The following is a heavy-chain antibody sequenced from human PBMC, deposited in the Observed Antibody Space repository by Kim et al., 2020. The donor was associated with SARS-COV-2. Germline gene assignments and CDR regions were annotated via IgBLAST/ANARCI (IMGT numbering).Heavy chain of an antibody. CDR3: GQALRGYYYLDY. V-gene: IGHV3-23*01. D-gene: IGHD3-10*01. J-gene: IGHJ4*02. CDR1: RFTFSFYG. CDR2: ITASGTDT. Sequence: GGSLRLSCAASRFTFSFYGMGWVRQAPGKGLEWVSYITASGTDTYHADSVKGRFTISRDNSKSTLYLQMNSLSAEDTAIYFCGQALRGYYYLDYWGQGTLVTVSS.